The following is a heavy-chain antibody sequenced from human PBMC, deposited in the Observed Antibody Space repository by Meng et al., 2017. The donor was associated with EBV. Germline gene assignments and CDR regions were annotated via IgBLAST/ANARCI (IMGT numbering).Heavy chain of an antibody. D-gene: IGHD3-22*01. Sequence: VHVVQSGSELKKPGASVKVSCKASGYTFTSYAMNWVRQAPGQGLEWMGWINTNTGNPTYAQGFTGRFVFSLDTSVSTAYLQISSLKAEDTAVYYCAREGVGYYDSSGLSSYFDYWGQGTLVTVSS. J-gene: IGHJ4*02. CDR1: GYTFTSYA. CDR2: INTNTGNP. CDR3: AREGVGYYDSSGLSSYFDY. V-gene: IGHV7-4-1*02.